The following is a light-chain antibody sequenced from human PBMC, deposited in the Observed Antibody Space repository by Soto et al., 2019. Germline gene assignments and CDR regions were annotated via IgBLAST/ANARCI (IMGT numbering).Light chain of an antibody. Sequence: ESVLQQSPAALSLSPGERATISCRASQSVSRFLAWYQQKPGQAPRLLIHDASNRATGIPASFRGSGSGTTLTLTLRCLKPEELADINCQQRSNWPLTFGHETKVEIK. V-gene: IGKV3-11*01. J-gene: IGKJ1*01. CDR3: QQRSNWPLT. CDR1: QSVSRF. CDR2: DAS.